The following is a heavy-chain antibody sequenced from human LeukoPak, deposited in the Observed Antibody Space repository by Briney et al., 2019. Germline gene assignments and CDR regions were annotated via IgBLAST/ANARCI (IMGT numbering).Heavy chain of an antibody. CDR3: AEESAAAGYFDY. CDR1: GFTFSSSA. CDR2: ISKSGDFT. Sequence: GGSLRLSCAASGFTFSSSAMSWVRQAPGKGLEWVSVISKSGDFTYYADSVKGRFTISRDSSKNTPNLQMNSLRAEDTAVYYCAEESAAAGYFDYWGLGTLVTVSS. D-gene: IGHD6-13*01. J-gene: IGHJ4*01. V-gene: IGHV3-23*01.